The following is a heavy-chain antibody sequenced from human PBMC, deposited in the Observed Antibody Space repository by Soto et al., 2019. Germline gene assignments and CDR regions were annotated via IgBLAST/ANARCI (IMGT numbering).Heavy chain of an antibody. CDR3: AKDRGYCSGGTCYGVPFDI. CDR2: ISAYNGDT. CDR1: GYSFTSYG. Sequence: GASVKVSCKASGYSFTSYGISWVRQAPGQGLEWMGWISAYNGDTNYAQKLRGRVTMTTDTSTSTAYMELRSLRSDDTAQYYCAKDRGYCSGGTCYGVPFDIWGQGTMVTVSS. D-gene: IGHD2-15*01. V-gene: IGHV1-18*01. J-gene: IGHJ3*02.